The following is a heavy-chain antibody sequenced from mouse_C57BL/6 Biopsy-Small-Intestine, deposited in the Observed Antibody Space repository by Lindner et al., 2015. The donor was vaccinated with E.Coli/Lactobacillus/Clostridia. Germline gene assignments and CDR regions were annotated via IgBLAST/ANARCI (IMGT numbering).Heavy chain of an antibody. Sequence: VQLQESGAELVKPGASVKLSCTASGFNIKDYYMHWVKQRTEHGLEWIGRIDPEDGETKYAPKFQGKATITADTSSNTAYLQLKSLTSEDSAVYYCARGTLRGYFDVWGTGTTVTVSS. V-gene: IGHV14-2*01. D-gene: IGHD2-12*01. CDR3: ARGTLRGYFDV. CDR2: IDPEDGET. CDR1: GFNIKDYY. J-gene: IGHJ1*03.